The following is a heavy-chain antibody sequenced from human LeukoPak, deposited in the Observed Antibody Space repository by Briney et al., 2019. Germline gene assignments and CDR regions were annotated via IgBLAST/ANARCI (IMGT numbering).Heavy chain of an antibody. V-gene: IGHV3-30*18. CDR3: AKALGYSYGTDY. J-gene: IGHJ4*02. CDR2: ISYDGSNK. D-gene: IGHD5-18*01. Sequence: GRSLRLSCAASGFTFSNYGMHWVRQAPGKGLEWVAVISYDGSNKYYADSVKGRFTISRDNSKNTLYLQMNSLGAEDTAVYYCAKALGYSYGTDYWGQGTLVTVSS. CDR1: GFTFSNYG.